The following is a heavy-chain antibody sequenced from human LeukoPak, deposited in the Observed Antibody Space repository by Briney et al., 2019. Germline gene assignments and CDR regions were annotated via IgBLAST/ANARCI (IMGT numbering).Heavy chain of an antibody. J-gene: IGHJ4*02. Sequence: GGSLRLSCVASGFTFSSYSMNWVRQAPGKGLEWVSYISSSSTTIYYADSVKGRFTTSRDNAKNSLYLQMNSLRAEDTAVYYCARGIAAGGSRCDYWGQGTLVTVSS. CDR3: ARGIAAGGSRCDY. CDR1: GFTFSSYS. V-gene: IGHV3-48*01. CDR2: ISSSSTTI. D-gene: IGHD6-13*01.